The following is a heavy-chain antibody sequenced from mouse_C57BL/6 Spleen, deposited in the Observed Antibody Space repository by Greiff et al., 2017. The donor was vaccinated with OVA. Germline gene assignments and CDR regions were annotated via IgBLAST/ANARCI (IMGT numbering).Heavy chain of an antibody. V-gene: IGHV5-6*01. CDR3: ARQGDYSNYCDY. J-gene: IGHJ2*01. D-gene: IGHD2-5*01. CDR1: GFTFSSYG. Sequence: EVQLVESGGDLVKPGGSLKLSCAASGFTFSSYGMSWVRQTPDKRLEWVATISSGGSYTYYPDSVKGRFTISRDNAKNTLYLQMSSLKSEDTAMYYCARQGDYSNYCDYGGQGTTLTVSS. CDR2: ISSGGSYT.